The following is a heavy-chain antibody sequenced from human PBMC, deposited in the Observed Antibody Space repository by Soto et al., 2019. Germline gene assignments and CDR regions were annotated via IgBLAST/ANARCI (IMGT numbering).Heavy chain of an antibody. D-gene: IGHD6-6*01. CDR2: TYYRSKWYN. V-gene: IGHV6-1*01. CDR3: ARVSGYSSSSVLTFKAFGYYYYGMDV. CDR1: GDSVSSNSAA. Sequence: PSQTLSLTCAISGDSVSSNSAAWNWIRQSPSRGLEWLGRTYYRSKWYNDYAVSVKSRITINPDTSKNQFSLQLNSVTPEDTAVYYCARVSGYSSSSVLTFKAFGYYYYGMDVWGQGTTVTVS. J-gene: IGHJ6*02.